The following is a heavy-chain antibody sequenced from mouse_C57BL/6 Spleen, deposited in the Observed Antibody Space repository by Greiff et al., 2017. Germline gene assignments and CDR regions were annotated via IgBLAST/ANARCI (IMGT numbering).Heavy chain of an antibody. CDR2: IWGVGST. CDR1: GFSLTRYG. CDR3: ASGTGFAY. J-gene: IGHJ3*01. D-gene: IGHD4-1*01. Sequence: VQLVESGPGLVAPSQSLSITCTVSGFSLTRYGVDWVRQSPGKGLEWLGVIWGVGSTNYNSALKSRLSISKDNTKSQVLLKMNSLQTDDTAMYYCASGTGFAYWGQGTLVTVSA. V-gene: IGHV2-6*01.